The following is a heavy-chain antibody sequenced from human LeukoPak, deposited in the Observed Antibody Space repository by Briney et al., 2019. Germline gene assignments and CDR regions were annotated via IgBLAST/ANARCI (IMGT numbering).Heavy chain of an antibody. CDR2: IYYSGST. J-gene: IGHJ6*03. D-gene: IGHD4-17*01. V-gene: IGHV4-39*07. CDR1: GGSISSSSYY. Sequence: NASETLSLTCTVSGGSISSSSYYWGWIRQPPGKGLEWIGSIYYSGSTYYNPSLKSRVTISVATSKNQFSLKLSSVTAADTAVYYCARVGVDYGDYASVFGYYYYMDVWGKGTTVTVSS. CDR3: ARVGVDYGDYASVFGYYYYMDV.